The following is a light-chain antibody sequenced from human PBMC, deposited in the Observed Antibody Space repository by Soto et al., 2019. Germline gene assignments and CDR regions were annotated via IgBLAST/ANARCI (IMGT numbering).Light chain of an antibody. Sequence: DIVLTQSPLSLPVTPGEPASISCRSSQSLLNSNGYNFLDWYLQKPGQSPQLLIYLASNRASGVPVMISGSGSGTYFTLIISREEAEDVEVYYCMQGIQTRPGWTFGQGTKVEI. CDR1: QSLLNSNGYNF. J-gene: IGKJ1*01. V-gene: IGKV2-28*01. CDR3: MQGIQTRPGWT. CDR2: LAS.